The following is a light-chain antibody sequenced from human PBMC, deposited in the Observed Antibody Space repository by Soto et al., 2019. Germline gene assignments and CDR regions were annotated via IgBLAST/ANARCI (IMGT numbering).Light chain of an antibody. CDR2: DAS. Sequence: DIQITQSPSTLSASVGDRVTITCRASQSISSGLAWYQQKPGKAPKLLIYDASSLESGVPSRFSGSGSGTEFTLTISSLQPDDFATYYCQQYNSYSAFGQGTKVDIK. CDR3: QQYNSYSA. CDR1: QSISSG. J-gene: IGKJ1*01. V-gene: IGKV1-5*01.